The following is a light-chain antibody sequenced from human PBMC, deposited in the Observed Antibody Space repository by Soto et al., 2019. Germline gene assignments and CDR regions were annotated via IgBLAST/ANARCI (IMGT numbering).Light chain of an antibody. J-gene: IGLJ2*01. CDR2: GNS. CDR3: QSYDSSGVV. V-gene: IGLV1-40*01. Sequence: QSVLTQPPSVSGAPGQRVTISCTGSSSNIGAGYDVHWYQQLPGTAPKLLIYGNSNRPSGVPDRFSGSKCGTSASLAITGLQAEDEADYYCQSYDSSGVVFGGGTQLTVL. CDR1: SSNIGAGYD.